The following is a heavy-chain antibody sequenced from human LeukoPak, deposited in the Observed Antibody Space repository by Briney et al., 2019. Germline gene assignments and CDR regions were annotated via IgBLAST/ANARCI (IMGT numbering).Heavy chain of an antibody. J-gene: IGHJ4*02. CDR2: ISSSGST. CDR3: ARENGYKYDY. D-gene: IGHD5-24*01. V-gene: IGHV4-4*07. Sequence: SETLSLTCSVSGDSISYFYWSWIRQAAGKGLEWIGRISSSGSTDYNASLKSRVTISVDTSKNQFSLKLRSVTAADTAVYYCARENGYKYDYWGQGTLVTVSS. CDR1: GDSISYFY.